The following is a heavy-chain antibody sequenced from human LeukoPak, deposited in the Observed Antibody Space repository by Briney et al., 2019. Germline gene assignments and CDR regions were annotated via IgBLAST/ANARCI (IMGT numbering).Heavy chain of an antibody. Sequence: SETLSLTCTVSGGSISSYYWSWIRQPPGKGLEWIGYIYTSASTNYNPSLKSRVTISVDTSKNQFSLKLSSVTAADTAGYYCARRSWSTSWNNWFDPWGQGTLVTVSS. CDR3: ARRSWSTSWNNWFDP. CDR1: GGSISSYY. CDR2: IYTSAST. V-gene: IGHV4-4*09. J-gene: IGHJ5*02. D-gene: IGHD2-2*01.